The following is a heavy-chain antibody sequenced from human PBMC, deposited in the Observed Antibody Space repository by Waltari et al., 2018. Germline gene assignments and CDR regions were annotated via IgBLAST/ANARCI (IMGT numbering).Heavy chain of an antibody. J-gene: IGHJ4*02. CDR2: INGNSGTT. CDR3: ARDLRRIDSGYPRPYFDY. CDR1: GGSFSSYW. V-gene: IGHV4-59*12. Sequence: QVQLQESGPGLVKPSETLSLTCAVSGGSFSSYWWSWIRQPPGKGLEWIGDINGNSGTTNYNPSLKSRVSISKDASKNQFSLKLTSVTAADTAVYYCARDLRRIDSGYPRPYFDYWGQGVLVTVSS. D-gene: IGHD3-22*01.